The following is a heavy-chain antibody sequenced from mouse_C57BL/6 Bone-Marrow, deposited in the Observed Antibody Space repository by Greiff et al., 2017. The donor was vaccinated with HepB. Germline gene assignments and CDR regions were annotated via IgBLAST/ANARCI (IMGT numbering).Heavy chain of an antibody. J-gene: IGHJ2*01. CDR2: IDPNSGGT. V-gene: IGHV1-72*01. CDR1: GYTFTSYW. Sequence: QVQLKESGAELVKPGASVKLSCKASGYTFTSYWMHWVKQRPGRGLEWIGRIDPNSGGTKYNEKFKSKATLTVDKPSSTAYMQLSSLTSEDSAVYYCARDYYSPLYYFDYWGQGTTLTVSS. D-gene: IGHD2-12*01. CDR3: ARDYYSPLYYFDY.